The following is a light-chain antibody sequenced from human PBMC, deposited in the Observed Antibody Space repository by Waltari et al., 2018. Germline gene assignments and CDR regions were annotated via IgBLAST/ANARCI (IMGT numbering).Light chain of an antibody. CDR1: QTVLSSSNNKNF. V-gene: IGKV4-1*01. CDR2: WAS. Sequence: IVMTQSPDSLAVSLGERATITCKSSQTVLSSSNNKNFLAWYQQKPGQPPKLLIYWASTRESGVPDRFSGSGSGTDFTLTISSLQAEDVAVYYCQQYYTFAPWTFGQGTKVEIK. CDR3: QQYYTFAPWT. J-gene: IGKJ1*01.